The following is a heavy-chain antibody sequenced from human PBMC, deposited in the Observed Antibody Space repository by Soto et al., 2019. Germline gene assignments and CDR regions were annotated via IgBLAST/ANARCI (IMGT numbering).Heavy chain of an antibody. CDR2: ISRSGTT. CDR3: ATSLWFGTEVEL. Sequence: QVQLQQWGAGLLKPSETLSLSCAVYGGYFNDNYYTWFRQPPGKGLEWIGEISRSGTTKYIPSLKRRASISFDTSKTQVSLKVTSVTVADTAVYYCATSLWFGTEVELWGQGALVTVSS. D-gene: IGHD3-10*01. J-gene: IGHJ5*02. CDR1: GGYFNDNY. V-gene: IGHV4-34*01.